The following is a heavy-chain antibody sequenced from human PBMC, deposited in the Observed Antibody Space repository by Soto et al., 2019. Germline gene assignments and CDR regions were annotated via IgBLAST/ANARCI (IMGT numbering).Heavy chain of an antibody. Sequence: SVKVSCKACGGTFSSYAISWVRQPPGQGVEWMGGIIPILGTANYAQKFQGRVTITADKSTSTAYMELSSLRSEDTAVYYCARTSAGVHSYYYGMDVWGQGTTVTVSS. V-gene: IGHV1-69*10. CDR3: ARTSAGVHSYYYGMDV. CDR2: IIPILGTA. CDR1: GGTFSSYA. D-gene: IGHD7-27*01. J-gene: IGHJ6*02.